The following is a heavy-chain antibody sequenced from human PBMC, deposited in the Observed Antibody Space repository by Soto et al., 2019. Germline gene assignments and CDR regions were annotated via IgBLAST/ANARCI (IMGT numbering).Heavy chain of an antibody. J-gene: IGHJ6*02. D-gene: IGHD3-3*01. CDR3: AHRPAAFWRGYYGMDV. CDR1: GGSISSSNW. Sequence: PSETLSLTCAVSGGSISSSNWWSWVRQPPGKGLEWIGEIYHSGSTNYNPSLKSRVTISVDKSKNQFSLKLSSVTAADTAVYYCAHRPAAFWRGYYGMDVWGQGTTVTVSS. CDR2: IYHSGST. V-gene: IGHV4-4*02.